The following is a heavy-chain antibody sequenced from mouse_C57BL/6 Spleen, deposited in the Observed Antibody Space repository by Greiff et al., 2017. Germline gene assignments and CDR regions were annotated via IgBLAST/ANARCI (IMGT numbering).Heavy chain of an antibody. V-gene: IGHV1-64*01. J-gene: IGHJ4*01. Sequence: QVQLQQSGAELVKPGASVKLSCKASGYTFTSYWMHWVKQRPGQGLEWIGMIHPNSGSTNYNEKFKSKATLTVDKSSSTAYMQLSSLTSEDSAVYYCERPADYDYVDYAMDYWGQGTSVTVSA. CDR1: GYTFTSYW. D-gene: IGHD2-4*01. CDR2: IHPNSGST. CDR3: ERPADYDYVDYAMDY.